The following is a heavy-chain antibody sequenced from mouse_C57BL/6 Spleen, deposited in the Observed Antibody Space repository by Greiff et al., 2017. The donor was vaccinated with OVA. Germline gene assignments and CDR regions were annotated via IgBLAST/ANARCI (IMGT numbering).Heavy chain of an antibody. D-gene: IGHD1-1*01. CDR2: IDPSDSYT. CDR3: AKGGYGSSYYCAMDY. CDR1: GYTFTSYW. J-gene: IGHJ4*01. V-gene: IGHV1-69*01. Sequence: VQLQQPGAELVMPGASVKLSCKASGYTFTSYWMHWVKQRPGQGLEWIGEIDPSDSYTNYNQKFKGKSTLTVDKSSSTAYMQLSSLTSEDSAVYYCAKGGYGSSYYCAMDYWGQGTSVTVSS.